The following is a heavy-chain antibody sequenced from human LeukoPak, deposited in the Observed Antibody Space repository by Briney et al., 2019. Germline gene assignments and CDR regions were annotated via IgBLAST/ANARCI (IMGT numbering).Heavy chain of an antibody. CDR1: GGSISSGVYY. V-gene: IGHV4-31*03. J-gene: IGHJ3*02. CDR2: IYYTGSA. Sequence: PSQTLSLTCTVSGGSISSGVYYWSWIRQLPGKGLEWTVCIYYTGSAYYNPSLESRVTISVDTSRNQFSLKLSSVTAADTAVYFCARAYDNSNNYYFDAFDIWGLGTMVTVSS. D-gene: IGHD3-22*01. CDR3: ARAYDNSNNYYFDAFDI.